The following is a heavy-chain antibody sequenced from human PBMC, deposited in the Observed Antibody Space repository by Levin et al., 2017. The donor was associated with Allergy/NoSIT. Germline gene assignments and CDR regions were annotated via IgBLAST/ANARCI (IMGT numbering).Heavy chain of an antibody. CDR1: GFTFDDYA. V-gene: IGHV3-9*01. D-gene: IGHD6-13*01. CDR2: ISWNSGSI. Sequence: GGSLRLSCAASGFTFDDYAMHWVRQAPGKGLEWVSGISWNSGSIGYADSVKGRFTISRDNAKNSLYLRMNSLRAEDTALYYCAKDIAAAGIYYYGMDVWGQGTTVTVSS. CDR3: AKDIAAAGIYYYGMDV. J-gene: IGHJ6*02.